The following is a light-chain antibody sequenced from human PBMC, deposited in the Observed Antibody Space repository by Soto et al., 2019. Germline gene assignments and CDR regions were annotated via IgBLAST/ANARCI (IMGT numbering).Light chain of an antibody. CDR3: SSFASSATLV. CDR2: DVS. CDR1: SSDIGYHNR. J-gene: IGLJ3*02. Sequence: QSALTQPPSVAGSPGQSVTISCTGTSSDIGYHNRVSWYQQPPGTAPKLMIYDVSTRYSGVPDRFSGSKSGNTASLTISGLQAEDEADYYCSSFASSATLVFGGGTKVTVL. V-gene: IGLV2-18*02.